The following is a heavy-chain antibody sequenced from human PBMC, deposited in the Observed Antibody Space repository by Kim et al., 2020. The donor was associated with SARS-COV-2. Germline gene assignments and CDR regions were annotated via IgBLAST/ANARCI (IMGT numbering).Heavy chain of an antibody. D-gene: IGHD6-19*01. V-gene: IGHV3-53*01. CDR3: ARHSSSGWRHFES. CDR2: T. Sequence: THYPDSVKGRFTISRDNSNALLFLQMNTLRVEDTALYYCARHSSSGWRHFESWGQGALVTVSS. J-gene: IGHJ4*02.